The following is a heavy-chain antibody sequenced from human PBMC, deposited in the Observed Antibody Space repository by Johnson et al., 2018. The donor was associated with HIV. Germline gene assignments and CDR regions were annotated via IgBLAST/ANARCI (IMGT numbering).Heavy chain of an antibody. V-gene: IGHV3-33*01. CDR1: FTFSSYG. Sequence: FTFSSYGMHWVRQAPGKGLAWVAFIWYDGSNKYYADSVKGRFTISRDNSKNTLYLQMNSLRAEDTAVYYCATARRAIDVWGQGTMATVSS. D-gene: IGHD6-6*01. CDR3: ATARRAIDV. CDR2: IWYDGSNK. J-gene: IGHJ3*01.